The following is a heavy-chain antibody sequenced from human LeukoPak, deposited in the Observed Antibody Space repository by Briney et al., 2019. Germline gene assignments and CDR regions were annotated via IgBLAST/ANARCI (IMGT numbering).Heavy chain of an antibody. CDR1: KFSFSSYW. D-gene: IGHD6-19*01. CDR3: ARSSILWEWLVLDY. J-gene: IGHJ4*02. Sequence: GGSLRFSCAASKFSFSSYWMSWVRQAPGKGLEWVANIKQDGSEKYDVDSVRGRFTISRDNAKSSLYLQMNSLRAEDTAVYYCARSSILWEWLVLDYWGQGTLVTVSS. V-gene: IGHV3-7*01. CDR2: IKQDGSEK.